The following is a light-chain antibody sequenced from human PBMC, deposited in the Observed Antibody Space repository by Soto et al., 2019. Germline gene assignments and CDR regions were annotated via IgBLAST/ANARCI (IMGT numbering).Light chain of an antibody. V-gene: IGLV1-40*01. Sequence: QSVLTQPPSVSGAPGQRVTISCTGSSYYIGAGYDVHWYQQLPGTAPKLLIYGDNNRPSGVPDRFSGSKSGTSASLAITGLQAEDEADYYCQSYDSSLSAWVFGGGTKLTVL. CDR1: SYYIGAGYD. CDR3: QSYDSSLSAWV. CDR2: GDN. J-gene: IGLJ3*02.